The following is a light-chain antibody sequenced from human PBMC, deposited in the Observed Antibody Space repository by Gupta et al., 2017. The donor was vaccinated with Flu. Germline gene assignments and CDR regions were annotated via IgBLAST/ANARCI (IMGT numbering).Light chain of an antibody. CDR1: QSVLYSSNNKNY. V-gene: IGKV4-1*01. CDR2: WAS. J-gene: IGKJ1*01. Sequence: DIVLTQDPDSLAVSLGEGATINCKSSQSVLYSSNNKNYLAWYQQKPGQPPKLLIYWASTRESGVPDRFSGSGSGTDFTLTISSLQAEDVAVYYCQQYYSTPRTFGQGTKVEIK. CDR3: QQYYSTPRT.